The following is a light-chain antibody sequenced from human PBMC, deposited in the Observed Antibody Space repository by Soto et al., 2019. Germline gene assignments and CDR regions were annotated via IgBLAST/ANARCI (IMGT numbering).Light chain of an antibody. J-gene: IGLJ1*01. V-gene: IGLV3-21*02. CDR3: QLWDSTRDHHV. Sequence: SYELTQPPSVSVAPVQTARITCGGNNIGSKSVHWYQQKPGQAPVLVVYADDDRPSGIPERISGSNSGNTATLTISRVEAGDEADYYCQLWDSTRDHHVFGSGTKVTVL. CDR1: NIGSKS. CDR2: ADD.